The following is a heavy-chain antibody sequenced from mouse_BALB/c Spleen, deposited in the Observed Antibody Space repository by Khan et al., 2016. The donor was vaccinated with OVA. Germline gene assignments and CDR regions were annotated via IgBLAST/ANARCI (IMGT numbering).Heavy chain of an antibody. D-gene: IGHD2-10*01. CDR1: GFSLTNYG. CDR2: IWSDGST. Sequence: QVQLQQSGPGLVAPSQSLSITCTISGFSLTNYGIHWVRQPPGKGLEWLIVIWSDGSTTYNSDLKSRLSISKDNSKSQVFLKMNSLQTDDTAMYYCARQPYYHYYILDYWGPGTSVTVSS. J-gene: IGHJ4*01. CDR3: ARQPYYHYYILDY. V-gene: IGHV2-6-1*01.